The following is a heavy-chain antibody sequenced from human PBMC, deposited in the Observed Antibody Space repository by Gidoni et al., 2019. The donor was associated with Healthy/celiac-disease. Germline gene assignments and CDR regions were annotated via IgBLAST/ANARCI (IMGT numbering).Heavy chain of an antibody. J-gene: IGHJ4*02. Sequence: EVQLVESGGGLVQPGRSLRLSCTASGFTFGDYAMSWVRQAPGKGLEWVGFIRSKAYGGTTEYAASVKGRFTISRDDSKSIAYLQMNSLKTEDTAVYYCTREPPHGYSSSWPDYWGQGTLVTVSS. CDR1: GFTFGDYA. V-gene: IGHV3-49*04. D-gene: IGHD6-13*01. CDR3: TREPPHGYSSSWPDY. CDR2: IRSKAYGGTT.